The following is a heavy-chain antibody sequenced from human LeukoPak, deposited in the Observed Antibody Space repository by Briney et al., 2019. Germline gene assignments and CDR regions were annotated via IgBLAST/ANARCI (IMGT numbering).Heavy chain of an antibody. Sequence: SETLSLTCAVYGGSFSGYYWSWIRQPPGKGLEWIGEINHSGSTNYNPSLKSRVTISVDTSKNQFSLKLSSVTAADTAVYYCARGSPSYYYYMDVWGKGTTVTVSS. V-gene: IGHV4-34*01. CDR1: GGSFSGYY. J-gene: IGHJ6*03. CDR2: INHSGST. CDR3: ARGSPSYYYYMDV.